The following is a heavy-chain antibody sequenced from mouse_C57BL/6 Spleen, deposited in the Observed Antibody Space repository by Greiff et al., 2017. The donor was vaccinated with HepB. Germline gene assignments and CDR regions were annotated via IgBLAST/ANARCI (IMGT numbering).Heavy chain of an antibody. D-gene: IGHD3-2*02. CDR3: AKDSSGYAMDY. CDR2: IYPGDGDT. Sequence: QVQLQQSGPELVKPGASVKISCKASGYAFSSSWMNWVKQRPGKGLEWIGRIYPGDGDTNYNGKFKGKATLTADKSSSTAYMQLSSLTSEDSAVYCCAKDSSGYAMDYWGQGTSVTVSS. J-gene: IGHJ4*01. V-gene: IGHV1-82*01. CDR1: GYAFSSSW.